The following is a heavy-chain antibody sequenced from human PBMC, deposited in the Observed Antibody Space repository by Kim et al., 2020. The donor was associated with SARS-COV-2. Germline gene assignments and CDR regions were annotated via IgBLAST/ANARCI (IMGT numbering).Heavy chain of an antibody. CDR2: ISSSSSYI. D-gene: IGHD5-18*01. CDR1: GFTFSSYS. J-gene: IGHJ2*01. CDR3: ARDLRNTAMDETHWYFDL. Sequence: GGSLRLSCAASGFTFSSYSMNWVRQAPGKGLEWVSSISSSSSYIYYADSVKGRFTISRDNAKNSLYLQMNSLRAEDTAVYYCARDLRNTAMDETHWYFDLWGRGTLVTVSS. V-gene: IGHV3-21*01.